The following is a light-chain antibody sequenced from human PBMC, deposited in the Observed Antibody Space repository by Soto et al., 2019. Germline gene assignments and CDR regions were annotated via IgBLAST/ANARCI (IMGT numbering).Light chain of an antibody. J-gene: IGKJ2*01. CDR3: QQYNNWPQT. V-gene: IGKV3-15*01. Sequence: EIVMTKSPATLSVHQGERATPSSRASQGVSTNLAWYQQKPGQAPRLLIYGASTRATGIPARFSGSGSGTEFTLTISSLQSEDLAVYYCQQYNNWPQTLGQGTKVDIK. CDR1: QGVSTN. CDR2: GAS.